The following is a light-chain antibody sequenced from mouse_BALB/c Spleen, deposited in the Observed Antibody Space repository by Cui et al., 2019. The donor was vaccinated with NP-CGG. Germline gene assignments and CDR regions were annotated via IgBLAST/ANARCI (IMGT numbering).Light chain of an antibody. CDR3: ALWYSNHWV. V-gene: IGLV1*01. CDR1: TGAVTTSNY. J-gene: IGLJ1*01. Sequence: QAVVTRESALTTSPGEKVTLTCRSNTGAVTTSNYANWVQEKPEHLFTGLIGGTNNRAPGVPARFSGSLIGDKAALTITGAQTEDEAIYFCALWYSNHWVFGGGTKLTVL. CDR2: GTN.